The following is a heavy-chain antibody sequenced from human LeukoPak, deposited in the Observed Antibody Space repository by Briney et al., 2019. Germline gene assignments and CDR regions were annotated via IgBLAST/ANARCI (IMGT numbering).Heavy chain of an antibody. Sequence: PSETLSLTCAVYGGSFSGYYWSWIRQPPGKGLEWIGEINHSESTNYNPSLKSRVTISVDTSKNQFSLKLSSVTAADTAVYYCAREQSVLMVYAAPFDPWGQGTLVTVSS. CDR1: GGSFSGYY. D-gene: IGHD2-8*01. CDR2: INHSEST. J-gene: IGHJ5*02. CDR3: AREQSVLMVYAAPFDP. V-gene: IGHV4-34*01.